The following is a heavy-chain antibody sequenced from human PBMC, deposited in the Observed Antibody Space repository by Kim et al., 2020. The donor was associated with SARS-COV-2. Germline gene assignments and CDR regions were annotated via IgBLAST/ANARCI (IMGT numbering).Heavy chain of an antibody. J-gene: IGHJ4*02. CDR3: ASLRLGELSPLDY. D-gene: IGHD3-16*02. V-gene: IGHV3-72*01. Sequence: YAEAGKGRFTNSRDDSKNSLYLQMNSLKTEDTAVYYCASLRLGELSPLDYWGQGTVVTVSS.